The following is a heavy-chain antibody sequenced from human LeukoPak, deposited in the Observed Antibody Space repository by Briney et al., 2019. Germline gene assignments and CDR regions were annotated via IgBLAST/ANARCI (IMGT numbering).Heavy chain of an antibody. CDR1: GGSISSSSYY. V-gene: IGHV4-39*02. CDR3: ARESGYSSGWYRVDY. CDR2: IYYSGST. Sequence: KPSETLSLTCTVPGGSISSSSYYWGWIRQPPGKGLEWIGSIYYSGSTYYNPSLKSRVTISVDTSKNQFSLKLSSVTAADTAVYYCARESGYSSGWYRVDYWGQGTLVTVSS. D-gene: IGHD6-19*01. J-gene: IGHJ4*02.